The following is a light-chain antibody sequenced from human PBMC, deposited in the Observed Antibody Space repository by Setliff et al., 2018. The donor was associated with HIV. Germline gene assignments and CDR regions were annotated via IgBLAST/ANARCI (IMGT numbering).Light chain of an antibody. V-gene: IGLV2-14*03. CDR2: DVS. CDR3: SSFTYRSTVR. CDR1: SSDVGGYNY. Sequence: QSVLTQPASVSGSPGQSITISCTGTSSDVGGYNYVSWYQQHPGKAPKLMIYDVSNRPSGISNRFSGSKSGDTASLTISGLQAEDEADYYCSSFTYRSTVRFGGGTK. J-gene: IGLJ2*01.